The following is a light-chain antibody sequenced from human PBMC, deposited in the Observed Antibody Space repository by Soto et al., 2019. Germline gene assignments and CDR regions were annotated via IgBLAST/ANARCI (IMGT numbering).Light chain of an antibody. CDR2: DVS. J-gene: IGKJ1*01. Sequence: EIVLTQSPATLSFSPGKRATLSCRASQSVSSAYLAWYQQKPGQAPRLLIYDVSSRATGIPDRFSGSGSGTDFTLTISSLQSEDFAVYYCQQYNNWPWTFGQGTKVDIK. V-gene: IGKV3D-20*02. CDR3: QQYNNWPWT. CDR1: QSVSSAY.